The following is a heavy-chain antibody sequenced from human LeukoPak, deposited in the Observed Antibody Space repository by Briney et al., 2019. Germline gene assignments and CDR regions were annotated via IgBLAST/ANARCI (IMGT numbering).Heavy chain of an antibody. Sequence: SGTLSLTCGVSGGSIYSNDWWSWVRQSPGKGLEWIGEIYHRGYTNYNPSLKTRVTISVDMSKNHFSLELTSVTAADTAVYYCARGVTMIVVVIHDWYFDLWGRGTLVTVSS. V-gene: IGHV4-4*02. CDR1: GGSIYSNDW. J-gene: IGHJ2*01. D-gene: IGHD3-22*01. CDR3: ARGVTMIVVVIHDWYFDL. CDR2: IYHRGYT.